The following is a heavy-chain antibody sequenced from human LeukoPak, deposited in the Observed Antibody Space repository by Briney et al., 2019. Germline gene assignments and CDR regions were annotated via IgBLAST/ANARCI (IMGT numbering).Heavy chain of an antibody. V-gene: IGHV3-74*01. CDR2: INSDGSST. CDR1: GFTFSSYW. J-gene: IGHJ6*02. Sequence: PGGTLRLSCAASGFTFSSYWMHWVRQAPGKGLVWVSRINSDGSSTSYADSVKGRFTISRDNAKNTLYLQMNSLRAEDTAVYYCARVRYYYGMDVWGQGTTVTVSS. CDR3: ARVRYYYGMDV.